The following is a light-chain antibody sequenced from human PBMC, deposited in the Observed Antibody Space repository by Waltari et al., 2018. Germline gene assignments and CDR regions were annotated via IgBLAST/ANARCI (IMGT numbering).Light chain of an antibody. J-gene: IGLJ2*01. CDR2: EVN. CDR3: SSYAGSNSAV. V-gene: IGLV2-8*01. Sequence: QSALTQPPSASGSPGQSVTISCTGTSSDVGGYNYVSWYQQHPGKAPNLMIYEVNKRPSGVPNRFSGSKSGNSASLTVSGLQAEDEADYYCSSYAGSNSAVFGGGTKVTVL. CDR1: SSDVGGYNY.